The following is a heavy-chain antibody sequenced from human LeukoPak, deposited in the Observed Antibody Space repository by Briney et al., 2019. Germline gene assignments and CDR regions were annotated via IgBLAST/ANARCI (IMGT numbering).Heavy chain of an antibody. V-gene: IGHV1-18*01. CDR2: ISAYNGDT. CDR3: VREGPYTVTQDY. CDR1: GYTFTSYG. D-gene: IGHD4-17*01. J-gene: IGHJ4*02. Sequence: ASVKVSCKASGYTFTSYGISWVRQAPGQGLEWMGWISAYNGDTNYAQKLQGRVTMTTDTSTSTAYMELRSLRSDDTAVYYCVREGPYTVTQDYWGQGTLVTVSS.